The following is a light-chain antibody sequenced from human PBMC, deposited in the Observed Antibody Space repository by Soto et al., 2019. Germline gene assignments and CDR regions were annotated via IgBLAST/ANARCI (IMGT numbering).Light chain of an antibody. V-gene: IGKV1-12*01. CDR3: QQANSFPLT. CDR1: QSISTW. Sequence: DIQMTQSPSSVSASVGDRITITCRASQSISTWLAWYEQKPGKAPKLLIYDASSLQSGVPSRSSGSGSWTDVTLPTSSLQPEECATFYCQQANSFPLTCGGGTKVEIK. CDR2: DAS. J-gene: IGKJ4*01.